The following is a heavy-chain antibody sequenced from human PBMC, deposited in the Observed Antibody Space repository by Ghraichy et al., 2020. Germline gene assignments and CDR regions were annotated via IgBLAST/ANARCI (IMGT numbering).Heavy chain of an antibody. CDR2: ISSSSSPI. CDR3: ARGNYGDYGGWYFDL. D-gene: IGHD4-17*01. J-gene: IGHJ2*01. V-gene: IGHV3-48*01. Sequence: GESLNISCAASGFTFSSYSMNWVRQAPGEGLEWVSYISSSSSPIFHADSVKGRFTVSRDNAKNSLYLQMNSLRAEDTAVYYCARGNYGDYGGWYFDLWGRGSLVTVSS. CDR1: GFTFSSYS.